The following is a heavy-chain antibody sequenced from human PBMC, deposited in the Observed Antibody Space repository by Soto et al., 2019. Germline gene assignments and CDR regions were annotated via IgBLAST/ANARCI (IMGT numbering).Heavy chain of an antibody. CDR3: ARNEFDWLSGVETGKDY. Sequence: QVQLVQSGAEVKKPGSSVKVSCKASGGTFSSYTIIWVRQAPGQGLEWMGGIIPEFDATNYAQKFKGRVTINADESTTTAHMELSSLRFEDTAVYCCARNEFDWLSGVETGKDYWGQGTLVTVSS. D-gene: IGHD3-9*01. CDR1: GGTFSSYT. V-gene: IGHV1-69*01. J-gene: IGHJ4*02. CDR2: IIPEFDAT.